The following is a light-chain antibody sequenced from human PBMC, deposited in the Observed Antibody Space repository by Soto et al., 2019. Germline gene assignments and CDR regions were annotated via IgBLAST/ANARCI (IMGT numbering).Light chain of an antibody. V-gene: IGKV1-27*01. CDR2: AAS. CDR1: QGISNY. J-gene: IGKJ2*01. Sequence: DIQMTQSPSSLSASVGDRVIITCRASQGISNYLAWYQQTPGKVPKLLIYAASTLQSVVPSRFSGSGSGTDFTLTISSLQPEDVATYYCQKYNSAPHTFGQGTKLEIK. CDR3: QKYNSAPHT.